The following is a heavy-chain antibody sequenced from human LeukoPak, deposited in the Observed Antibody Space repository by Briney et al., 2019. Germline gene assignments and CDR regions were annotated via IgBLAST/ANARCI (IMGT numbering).Heavy chain of an antibody. Sequence: SETLPLTCTVSGGSISSYYWSWIRQPPGKGLGWIGYIYYSGSTNYNPSLKSRVTISVDTSKNQFSLKLSSVTAADTAVYYCARAGHDFWSGYYAYWFDPWGQGTLVTVSS. CDR2: IYYSGST. V-gene: IGHV4-59*01. CDR1: GGSISSYY. D-gene: IGHD3-3*01. J-gene: IGHJ5*02. CDR3: ARAGHDFWSGYYAYWFDP.